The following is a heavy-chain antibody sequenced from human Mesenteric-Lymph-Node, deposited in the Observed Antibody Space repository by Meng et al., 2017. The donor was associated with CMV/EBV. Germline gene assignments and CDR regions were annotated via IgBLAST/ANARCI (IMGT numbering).Heavy chain of an antibody. J-gene: IGHJ4*02. CDR1: GYIFTSHW. CDR3: ARRGSTTFDY. V-gene: IGHV5-51*01. D-gene: IGHD1-26*01. Sequence: GESLKISCKASGYIFTSHWIGWVRQMPGKGLEYMGIIYPGDSNTKYSPSFQGQVTISADRSIYTAYLQWSSLKASDTAMYYCARRGSTTFDYWGQGTLVTVSS. CDR2: IYPGDSNT.